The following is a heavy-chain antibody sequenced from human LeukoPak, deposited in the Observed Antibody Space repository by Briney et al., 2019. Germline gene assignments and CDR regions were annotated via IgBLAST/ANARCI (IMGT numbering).Heavy chain of an antibody. CDR3: ARAGALVGALDY. CDR2: ISAYNGNT. J-gene: IGHJ4*02. CDR1: GYTFTSSD. V-gene: IGHV1-18*01. D-gene: IGHD1-26*01. Sequence: ASVKVSCKASGYTFTSSDISWVRQAPGQGLEWMGWISAYNGNTNYAQKLQGRVTMTTDTSTSTAYMELRSLRSDDTAGYYCARAGALVGALDYWGQGTLVTVSS.